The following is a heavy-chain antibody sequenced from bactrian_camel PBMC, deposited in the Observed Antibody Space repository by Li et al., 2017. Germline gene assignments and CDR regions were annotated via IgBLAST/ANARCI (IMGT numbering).Heavy chain of an antibody. V-gene: IGHV3S1*01. J-gene: IGHJ4*01. CDR3: AAGVMGDVYKRSIDYKY. CDR2: IFSAGGST. CDR1: GYVYNSWSGSC. D-gene: IGHD3*01. Sequence: HVQLVESGGGSVQPGGQLKLSCVSSGYVYNSWSGSCMAWFRQLPGKEREAVASIFSAGGSTYYADSVQGRFTISRAENTLYLQMTRLELEDTAIYYCAAGVMGDVYKRSIDYKYWGQGTQVTVS.